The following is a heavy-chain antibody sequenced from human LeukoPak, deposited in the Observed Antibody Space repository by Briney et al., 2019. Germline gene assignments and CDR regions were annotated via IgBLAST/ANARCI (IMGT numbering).Heavy chain of an antibody. Sequence: GGSLRLSCAASGFTFSSYGMHWVRQAPGKGLEWVAFIRYDGSNKYYADSVKGRFTISRDNSKNTLYLQMNSLRAEDTAVYYCAKLGYSSGWYAPNWFDPWGQGTLVTVSS. J-gene: IGHJ5*02. CDR3: AKLGYSSGWYAPNWFDP. CDR1: GFTFSSYG. D-gene: IGHD6-19*01. CDR2: IRYDGSNK. V-gene: IGHV3-30*02.